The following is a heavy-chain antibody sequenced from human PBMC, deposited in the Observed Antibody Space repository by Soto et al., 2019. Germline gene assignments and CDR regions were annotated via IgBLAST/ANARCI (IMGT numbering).Heavy chain of an antibody. Sequence: QITLKESGPTLVKPTQTLTLTCTFSGFSLRTSGVGVGWIRQPPGKALEWLALIYWNDDKRYSPSLKSRLTITKDTSKNQVVLTMTNMDPVDTATYYCAHLLPMGAFDYWGQGTLVTVSS. CDR1: GFSLRTSGVG. CDR2: IYWNDDK. V-gene: IGHV2-5*01. J-gene: IGHJ4*02. CDR3: AHLLPMGAFDY. D-gene: IGHD3-10*01.